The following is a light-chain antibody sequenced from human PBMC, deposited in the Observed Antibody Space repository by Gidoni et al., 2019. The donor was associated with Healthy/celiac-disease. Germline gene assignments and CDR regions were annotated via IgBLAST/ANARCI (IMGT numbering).Light chain of an antibody. CDR1: QSISSY. CDR2: AAS. V-gene: IGKV1-39*01. J-gene: IGKJ2*01. Sequence: DIQMTQSPSSLSASVGDRVTITCRASQSISSYLNWYQQKPGKAPKLLIYAASSLQSGVPSRFSGSGSVTDFTLTISSLQPEDFATYYCQQSYSTLMYTFGQXTKLEIK. CDR3: QQSYSTLMYT.